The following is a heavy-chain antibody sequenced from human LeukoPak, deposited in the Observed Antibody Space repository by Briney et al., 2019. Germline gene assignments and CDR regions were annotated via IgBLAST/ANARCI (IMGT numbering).Heavy chain of an antibody. V-gene: IGHV4-4*02. J-gene: IGHJ4*02. Sequence: PSETLSLTCAVYGGSISSGNWWSWVRQAPGKGLAWIGEIYHSGSTQYKPSLKSRVPISVDKPKNQFSLKLSSWTAADTALYYWAREGRSDVDYGDFYYWGQGTLFTVSS. D-gene: IGHD4-17*01. CDR3: AREGRSDVDYGDFYY. CDR1: GGSISSGNW. CDR2: IYHSGST.